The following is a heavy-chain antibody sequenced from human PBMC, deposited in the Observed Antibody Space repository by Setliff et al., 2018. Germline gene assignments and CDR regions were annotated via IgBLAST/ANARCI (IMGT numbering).Heavy chain of an antibody. Sequence: SVKVFCKTSGGMSGTYSISWVRQAPGQGLEWMGAIIPIFGTPNYAQKFQDRVTITAGVSTSTAYMELSSLRSDDTAVYYCARDGAYCSGGSCYSFDYWGQGTPVTVSS. CDR2: IIPIFGTP. CDR3: ARDGAYCSGGSCYSFDY. V-gene: IGHV1-69*13. D-gene: IGHD2-15*01. CDR1: GGMSGTYS. J-gene: IGHJ4*02.